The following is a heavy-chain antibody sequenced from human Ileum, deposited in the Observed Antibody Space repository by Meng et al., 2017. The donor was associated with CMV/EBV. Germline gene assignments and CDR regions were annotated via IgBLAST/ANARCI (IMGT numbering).Heavy chain of an antibody. CDR3: AKGSTTGTTASDY. CDR2: ITCSST. V-gene: IGHV3-23*01. CDR1: GFTFTNYA. D-gene: IGHD1-1*01. J-gene: IGHJ4*02. Sequence: GESLKISCAASGFTFTNYAMSWVRQAPGKGLEWLSSITCSSTFYSDSVKGRFTISSDNSKNTLFLQMNSLRAEDTAVYYCAKGSTTGTTASDYWGQGTLVTVSS.